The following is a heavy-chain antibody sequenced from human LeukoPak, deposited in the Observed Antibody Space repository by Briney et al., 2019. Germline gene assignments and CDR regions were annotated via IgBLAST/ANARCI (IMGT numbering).Heavy chain of an antibody. CDR2: ITVYNGNT. CDR1: GYTFSSYG. D-gene: IGHD6-13*01. J-gene: IGHJ5*01. CDR3: ARDRGYEQQRWFDL. V-gene: IGHV1-18*01. Sequence: GASVKVCCKASGYTFSSYGISWVRQAPGQGLEWMGWITVYNGNTKYAHKYQDRVTMTTDTSTSTAYMDLRSLRSDDTAVYYCARDRGYEQQRWFDLWGQGTLVTVSS.